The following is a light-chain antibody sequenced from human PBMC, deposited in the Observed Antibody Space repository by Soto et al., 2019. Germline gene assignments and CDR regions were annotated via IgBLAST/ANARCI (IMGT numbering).Light chain of an antibody. CDR3: QQSYSNPLP. CDR1: QSISSY. J-gene: IGKJ3*01. V-gene: IGKV1-39*01. CDR2: AAS. Sequence: DIQMTQSRSSLSASVGDRVTITCRASQSISSYLNWYQQKPGKAPKLLIYAASSLQSGVPSRFSGSGSGTDFTLTISSLQPEDFATYYCQQSYSNPLPFGPGTKVDIK.